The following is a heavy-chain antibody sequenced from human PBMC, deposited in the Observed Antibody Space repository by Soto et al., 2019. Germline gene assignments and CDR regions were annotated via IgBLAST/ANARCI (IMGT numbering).Heavy chain of an antibody. CDR3: ANLPGIAAAGTPFDY. V-gene: IGHV4-34*01. CDR1: GGSFSGYY. J-gene: IGHJ4*02. Sequence: SETLSLTCAVYGGSFSGYYWSWIRQPPGKGLEWIGEINHSGRTNYTPSLKSRVTISVDTSKNHFSLKLSYVTAADTAVYYCANLPGIAAAGTPFDYWGQGTLVTVSS. D-gene: IGHD6-13*01. CDR2: INHSGRT.